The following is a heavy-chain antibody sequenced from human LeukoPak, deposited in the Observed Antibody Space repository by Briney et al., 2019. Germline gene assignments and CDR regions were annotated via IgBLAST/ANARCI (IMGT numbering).Heavy chain of an antibody. D-gene: IGHD2-2*01. J-gene: IGHJ4*02. Sequence: GDSLKISCKGSGYSVTTYWIGWVRQMPGKGLEWMGIIYPGDSDTRYSPSFQGQVTMSADKSINTAYLQWSSLKASDTAMYYCARRQGCSSTSCPPDSWGQGTLVTVSS. CDR1: GYSVTTYW. V-gene: IGHV5-51*01. CDR3: ARRQGCSSTSCPPDS. CDR2: IYPGDSDT.